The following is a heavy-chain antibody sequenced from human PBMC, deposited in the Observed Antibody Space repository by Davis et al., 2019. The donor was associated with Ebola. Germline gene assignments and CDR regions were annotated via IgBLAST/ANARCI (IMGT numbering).Heavy chain of an antibody. V-gene: IGHV1-3*01. D-gene: IGHD3-10*01. CDR3: ARDLGTMVDV. Sequence: ASVKVSCKASGYPFTSYAMHWVRQAPGQRLEWMGWINAGNGNTKYSQKFQGRVTITADKSTSTAYMELSSLRSEDTAVYYCARDLGTMVDVWGQGTTVTVSS. CDR1: GYPFTSYA. J-gene: IGHJ6*02. CDR2: INAGNGNT.